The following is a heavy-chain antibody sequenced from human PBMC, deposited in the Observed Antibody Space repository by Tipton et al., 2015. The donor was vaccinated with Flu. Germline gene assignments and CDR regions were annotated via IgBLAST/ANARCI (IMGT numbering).Heavy chain of an antibody. CDR3: ASGQWPHYFDS. J-gene: IGHJ4*02. V-gene: IGHV5-51*03. CDR1: GHTFTRSW. D-gene: IGHD6-19*01. CDR2: IFPDDSDT. Sequence: VQLVQSGAEVKKPGESPKISCQGSGHTFTRSWIGWVRRLPGKGLEWMGIIFPDDSDTRYSPSFQGQVTISADKSITTAYLQWGGLKASDSAIYYCASGQWPHYFDSWGQGTLLTVSS.